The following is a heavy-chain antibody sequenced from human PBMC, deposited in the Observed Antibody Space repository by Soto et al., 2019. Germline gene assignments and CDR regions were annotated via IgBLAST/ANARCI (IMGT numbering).Heavy chain of an antibody. CDR3: ARGASSGWDCFDY. D-gene: IGHD6-19*01. CDR2: IYYSGST. CDR1: GGSISSGGYY. Sequence: PSETLSLTCTVSGGSISSGGYYWSWIRQHPGKGLEWIGYIYYSGSTYYNPSLKSRVTISVDTSKNQFSLKLSSVTAADTAVYYCARGASSGWDCFDYWGQGNLVTVSS. V-gene: IGHV4-31*03. J-gene: IGHJ4*02.